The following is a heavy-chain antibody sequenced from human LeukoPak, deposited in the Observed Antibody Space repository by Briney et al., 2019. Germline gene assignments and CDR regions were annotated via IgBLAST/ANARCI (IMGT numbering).Heavy chain of an antibody. CDR1: GGSISNYY. CDR2: MYSGGGT. CDR3: SRGLVYSLGYDYGSDV. Sequence: PSETLSLTCTVSGGSISNYYRTWIRQPAGKGLEWIGGMYSGGGTDYNTSLKSRLPMSLHTSKNRISLELTPLTAADPAMYYCSRGLVYSLGYDYGSDVWGQGTTVTVSS. V-gene: IGHV4-4*07. J-gene: IGHJ6*02. D-gene: IGHD6-19*01.